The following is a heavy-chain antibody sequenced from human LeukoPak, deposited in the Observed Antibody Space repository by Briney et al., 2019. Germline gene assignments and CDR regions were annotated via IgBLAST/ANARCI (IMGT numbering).Heavy chain of an antibody. J-gene: IGHJ4*02. Sequence: GGSLRLSCAASGFTFSSYGMHWVRQAPGKGLEWVAVISYDGSNKYYADSVKGRFTTSRDNSKNTLYLQMNSLRAEDTAVYYCAKDSGLDYWGQGTLVTVSS. CDR1: GFTFSSYG. CDR2: ISYDGSNK. D-gene: IGHD2-8*02. V-gene: IGHV3-30*18. CDR3: AKDSGLDY.